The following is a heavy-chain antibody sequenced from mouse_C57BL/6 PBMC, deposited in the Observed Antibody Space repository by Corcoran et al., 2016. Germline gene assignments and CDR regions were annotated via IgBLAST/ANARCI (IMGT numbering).Heavy chain of an antibody. D-gene: IGHD4-1*01. V-gene: IGHV9-3*01. CDR3: ARVTGTFYYFDY. J-gene: IGHJ2*01. CDR2: INTYSGVP. CDR1: GYTFTTYG. Sequence: QIQLVQSGPELKKPGETVKISCKASGYTFTTYGMSWVKRAPGKGLKWMGWINTYSGVPTYADDFKGRFAFSLETSASTAYLQINNLKNEDTATYFCARVTGTFYYFDYWGQGTTLTVSS.